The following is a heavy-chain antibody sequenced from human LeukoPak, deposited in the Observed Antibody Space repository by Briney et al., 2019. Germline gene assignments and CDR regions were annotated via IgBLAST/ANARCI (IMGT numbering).Heavy chain of an antibody. Sequence: ASVKVSCKASGYIFTSYGISWVRQAPGQGLEWMGWISGYNGNTNYAQKLQGRVTMTTDTSTSTAYMELRSLRSDDTAVYYCARVYGAMVRGVIITTQNFDYWGQGTLVTVSS. CDR2: ISGYNGNT. D-gene: IGHD3-10*01. J-gene: IGHJ4*02. CDR1: GYIFTSYG. CDR3: ARVYGAMVRGVIITTQNFDY. V-gene: IGHV1-18*01.